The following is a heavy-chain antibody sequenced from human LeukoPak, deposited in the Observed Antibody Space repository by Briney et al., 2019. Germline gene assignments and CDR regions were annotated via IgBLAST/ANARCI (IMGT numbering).Heavy chain of an antibody. CDR3: ARAPDPPDYYYDSSGYYFFDY. CDR1: GGSISSYY. CDR2: IYTSGST. D-gene: IGHD3-22*01. J-gene: IGHJ4*02. V-gene: IGHV4-4*07. Sequence: SETLSLTCTVSGGSISSYYWSWIRQPAGKGPEWIGRIYTSGSTNYNPSLKSRVTMSVDTSKNQFSLKLSSVTAADTAVYYCARAPDPPDYYYDSSGYYFFDYWGQGTLVTVSS.